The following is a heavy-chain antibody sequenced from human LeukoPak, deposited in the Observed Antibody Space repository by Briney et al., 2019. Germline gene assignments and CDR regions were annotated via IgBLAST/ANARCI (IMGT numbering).Heavy chain of an antibody. D-gene: IGHD3-10*01. CDR1: GFTFSSYS. CDR2: ISGSGGSI. CDR3: AKDRGQLLWFGELLYN. Sequence: GGSLRLSCAASGFTFSSYSMNWVRQAPGKGLEWVSAISGSGGSIYYADSVKGRFTIPRDNSKNTLYLQMNSLRAEDTAVYYCAKDRGQLLWFGELLYNWGQGTLVTVSS. V-gene: IGHV3-23*01. J-gene: IGHJ4*02.